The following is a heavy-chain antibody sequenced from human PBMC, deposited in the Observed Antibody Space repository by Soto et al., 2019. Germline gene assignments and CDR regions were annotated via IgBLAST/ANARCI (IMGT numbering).Heavy chain of an antibody. V-gene: IGHV4-34*01. D-gene: IGHD6-13*01. J-gene: IGHJ5*02. CDR3: ARGGSNIKGSSGWYAGWFDP. CDR2: INHSGST. CDR1: GGSFSGYY. Sequence: QVQLQQWGAGLLKPSETLSLTCAVYGGSFSGYYWSWIRQPPGKGLEWIGEINHSGSTNYNPSLKSRVTISVDTSKNQFSLKLSSVTAADTAVYYCARGGSNIKGSSGWYAGWFDPWGQGTLVTVSS.